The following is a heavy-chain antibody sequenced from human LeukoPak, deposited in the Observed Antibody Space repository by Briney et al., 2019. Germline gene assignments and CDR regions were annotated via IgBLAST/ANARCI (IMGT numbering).Heavy chain of an antibody. V-gene: IGHV3-23*01. CDR3: ARVPKEQIVEVNAPFDY. D-gene: IGHD2-21*01. J-gene: IGHJ4*02. Sequence: GGYLTLSCAVSEFISKKYAMNWGRQASAKGLGWVSSISASGAFTYDADSVKDRFTISRDNSENTLFLQMNNLRAEDTAFYYCARVPKEQIVEVNAPFDYWGQGILVTVSS. CDR1: EFISKKYA. CDR2: ISASGAFT.